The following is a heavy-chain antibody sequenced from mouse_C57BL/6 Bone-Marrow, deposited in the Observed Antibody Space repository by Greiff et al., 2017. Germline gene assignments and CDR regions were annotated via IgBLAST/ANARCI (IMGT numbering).Heavy chain of an antibody. CDR1: GYTFTSYW. CDR3: ARSSMIYYDYDD. V-gene: IGHV1-64*01. Sequence: QVQLQQPGAELVKPGASVKLSCKASGYTFTSYWMHWVKQRPGQGLEWIGMIHPNSGSTNYNEKFKSKATLTVDKSSSTAYMQLSGLTPEDSAVYDCARSSMIYYDYDDWGQGTTLTVSS. J-gene: IGHJ2*01. CDR2: IHPNSGST. D-gene: IGHD2-4*01.